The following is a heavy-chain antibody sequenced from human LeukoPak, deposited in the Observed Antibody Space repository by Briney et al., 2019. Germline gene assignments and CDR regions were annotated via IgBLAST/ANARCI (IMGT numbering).Heavy chain of an antibody. D-gene: IGHD4-23*01. Sequence: GESLKISCKGSGYSFSNYWIGWVRQMPGKGLEWMGIIYPGDSDTRYSPSFQGQVTISADKSISTAYLQWSTLKAPDSAMYYCARPGLEGGNSPYYFDYWGQGTLVTVSS. J-gene: IGHJ4*02. CDR1: GYSFSNYW. V-gene: IGHV5-51*01. CDR2: IYPGDSDT. CDR3: ARPGLEGGNSPYYFDY.